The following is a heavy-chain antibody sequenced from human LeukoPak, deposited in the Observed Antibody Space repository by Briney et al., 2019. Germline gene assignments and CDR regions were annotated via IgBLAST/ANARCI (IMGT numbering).Heavy chain of an antibody. V-gene: IGHV4-39*07. CDR3: ARERYYDSSGYYDAFDI. J-gene: IGHJ3*02. D-gene: IGHD3-22*01. CDR2: IYHSGST. Sequence: SETLSLTCNVPGASISNSTYYWGWIRQPPGKGLEWIGSIYHSGSTYYNPSLKSRVTISVDTSKNQFSLKLSSVTAADTAVYYCARERYYDSSGYYDAFDIWGQGTMVTVSS. CDR1: GASISNSTYY.